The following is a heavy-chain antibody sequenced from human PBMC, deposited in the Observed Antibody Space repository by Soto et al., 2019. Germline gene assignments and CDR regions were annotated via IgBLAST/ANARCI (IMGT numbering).Heavy chain of an antibody. J-gene: IGHJ6*02. CDR2: IYFSGRT. D-gene: IGHD3-3*01. Sequence: TSETLSLTCAVSGGSISSGGYSWSWIRQPPGKGLEWIGYIYFSGRTIYNPSLKSRVTISVDTSKNQFSLKMNSVTAADTAVYYCARDSRSGDFWSGFHYYYGMDVWGQGTTVTVSS. V-gene: IGHV4-61*08. CDR1: GGSISSGGYS. CDR3: ARDSRSGDFWSGFHYYYGMDV.